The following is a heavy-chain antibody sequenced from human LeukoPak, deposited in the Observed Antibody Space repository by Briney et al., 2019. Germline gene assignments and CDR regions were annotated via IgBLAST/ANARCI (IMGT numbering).Heavy chain of an antibody. J-gene: IGHJ5*02. V-gene: IGHV3-23*01. D-gene: IGHD3-22*01. Sequence: GGSLRLSCAASGFTFSSYAMSWVRQAPGKGLEWVSAISGSGGSTYYADSVKGRFTISRDNSKNTLYLQMNSLRAEDTAVYYCAKDTYYYDSSGYYLPFNWFDPWGQGTLVTVSS. CDR3: AKDTYYYDSSGYYLPFNWFDP. CDR2: ISGSGGST. CDR1: GFTFSSYA.